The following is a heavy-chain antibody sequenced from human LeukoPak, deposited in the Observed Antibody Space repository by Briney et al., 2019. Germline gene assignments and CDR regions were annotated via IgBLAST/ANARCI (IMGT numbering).Heavy chain of an antibody. J-gene: IGHJ4*02. CDR2: ISPKSGGT. CDR1: GYTSTDYY. CDR3: ARIKGSAAATSGLD. V-gene: IGHV1-2*02. D-gene: IGHD6-13*01. Sequence: ASVKVSCKASGYTSTDYYIHWVRQAPGQGLEWMGWISPKSGGTIYAQKFQGRVTMTRDTSITTVYMDLSSLRSDDTAIYYCARIKGSAAATSGLDWGQGTLVTVSS.